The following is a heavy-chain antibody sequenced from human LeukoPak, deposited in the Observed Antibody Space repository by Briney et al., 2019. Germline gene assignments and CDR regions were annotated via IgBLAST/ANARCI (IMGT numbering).Heavy chain of an antibody. Sequence: SETLSLTCAVSGYSISSGYYWGWIRQPPGKGLERIGSIYHSGSTYYNPSLKSRVTISVDTSKNQFSLKLSSVTAADTAVYYCARHSGVVPAAIFLPHWFDPWGQGTLVTVSS. CDR3: ARHSGVVPAAIFLPHWFDP. D-gene: IGHD2-2*01. CDR1: GYSISSGYY. J-gene: IGHJ5*02. CDR2: IYHSGST. V-gene: IGHV4-38-2*01.